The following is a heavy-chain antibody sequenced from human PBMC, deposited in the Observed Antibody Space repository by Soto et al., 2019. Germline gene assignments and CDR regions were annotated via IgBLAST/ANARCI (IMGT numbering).Heavy chain of an antibody. CDR2: INHSGST. Sequence: RSLTCAVYGGSFSGYYWSWIRQPPGKGLEWIGEINHSGSTNYNPSLKSRVTISVETSKNQFSLKLSSVTAADTAVYYCARDPHYYPPNSFVPSGTGTLLTVFS. D-gene: IGHD3-10*01. J-gene: IGHJ5*02. CDR1: GGSFSGYY. CDR3: ARDPHYYPPNSFVP. V-gene: IGHV4-34*01.